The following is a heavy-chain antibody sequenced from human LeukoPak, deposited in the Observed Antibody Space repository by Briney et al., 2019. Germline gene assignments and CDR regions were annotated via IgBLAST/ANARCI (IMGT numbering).Heavy chain of an antibody. CDR3: ARRDHSGSYQISPGDFDY. CDR2: INTNTGNP. CDR1: EYTFTGYY. V-gene: IGHV7-4-1*02. J-gene: IGHJ4*02. Sequence: ASVKVSCKASEYTFTGYYMHWVRQAPGQGLEWMGGINTNTGNPTYAQGFTGRFVFSLDTSVSTAYLQISSLKAEDTAVYYCARRDHSGSYQISPGDFDYWGQGTLVTVSS. D-gene: IGHD1-26*01.